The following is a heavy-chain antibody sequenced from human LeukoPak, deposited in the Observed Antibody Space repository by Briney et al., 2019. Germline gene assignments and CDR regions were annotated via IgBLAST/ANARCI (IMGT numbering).Heavy chain of an antibody. CDR1: GFTFSSYA. V-gene: IGHV3-23*01. J-gene: IGHJ4*02. Sequence: GGSLRLSCAASGFTFSSYAMSWVRQAPGKGLEWVSAISGSGGSTYYADSVKGRFTISRDNSKNTLYLQMNSLRAEDTAVYYCAKSEDIVVVVAALDYWGQGTLVTVSS. CDR2: ISGSGGST. D-gene: IGHD2-15*01. CDR3: AKSEDIVVVVAALDY.